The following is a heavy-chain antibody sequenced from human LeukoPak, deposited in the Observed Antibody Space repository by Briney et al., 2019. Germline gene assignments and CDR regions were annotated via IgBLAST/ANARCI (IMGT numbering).Heavy chain of an antibody. D-gene: IGHD5-18*01. CDR3: ARELRGYSYGYSHYFDY. CDR1: GYTFTSYG. Sequence: GASVKVSCKASGYTFTSYGISWVRQAPGLGLEWMGWTSAYNGNTNYAQKLQGRVTMTTDTSTSTAYMELRSLRSDDTAVYYCARELRGYSYGYSHYFDYWGQGTLVTVSS. J-gene: IGHJ4*02. V-gene: IGHV1-18*01. CDR2: TSAYNGNT.